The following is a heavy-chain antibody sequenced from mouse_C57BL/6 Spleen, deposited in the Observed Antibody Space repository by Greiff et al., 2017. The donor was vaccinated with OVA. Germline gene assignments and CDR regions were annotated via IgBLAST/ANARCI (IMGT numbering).Heavy chain of an antibody. D-gene: IGHD1-1*01. CDR2: IWGDGST. J-gene: IGHJ1*03. Sequence: VKVVESGPGLVAPSQSLSITCTVSGFSLTSSGVSWVRQPPGKGLEWLGVIWGDGSTNYHSALISRLSISKDNSKSQGFLKLNSLQTDDTATYYCAKQGVNYYGSSYVYWYFDVWGTGTTVTVSS. V-gene: IGHV2-3*01. CDR3: AKQGVNYYGSSYVYWYFDV. CDR1: GFSLTSSG.